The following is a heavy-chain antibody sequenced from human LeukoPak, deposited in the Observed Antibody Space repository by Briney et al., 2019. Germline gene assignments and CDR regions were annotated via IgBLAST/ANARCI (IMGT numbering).Heavy chain of an antibody. J-gene: IGHJ4*02. CDR2: IYYRGST. V-gene: IGHV4-39*07. D-gene: IGHD2-2*01. Sequence: SETLSLTCTVSGGSISSSSYYWGWIRQPPGKGLEWIGSIYYRGSTYYNPSLKSRVTISVDRSKNQFSLKLSSVTAADTAVYYCAQGWDIVVVSAGTFDYWGQGTLVTVSS. CDR3: AQGWDIVVVSAGTFDY. CDR1: GGSISSSSYY.